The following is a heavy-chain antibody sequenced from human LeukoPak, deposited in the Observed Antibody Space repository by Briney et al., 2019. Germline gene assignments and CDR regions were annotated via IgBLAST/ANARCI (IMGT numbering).Heavy chain of an antibody. J-gene: IGHJ4*02. D-gene: IGHD1-26*01. CDR2: ISWNSGSI. Sequence: GGSLRLSCAASGFTFDDYAMHWVRQAPGKGLEWVSGISWNSGSIGYADSVKGRFTISRDNAKNSLCLQMNSLRAEDTALYYCAKDIWDDSGSYTVSDYWGQGTLVTVSS. V-gene: IGHV3-9*01. CDR3: AKDIWDDSGSYTVSDY. CDR1: GFTFDDYA.